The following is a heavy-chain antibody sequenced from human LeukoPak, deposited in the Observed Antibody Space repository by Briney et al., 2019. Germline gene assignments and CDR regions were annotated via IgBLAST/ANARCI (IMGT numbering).Heavy chain of an antibody. V-gene: IGHV3-30-3*01. CDR3: ARKVGATYFDY. CDR1: GFTFSSYA. D-gene: IGHD1-26*01. Sequence: PGGSLRLSCAASGFTFSSYAMHWVRQAPGKGLEWVALISYDGTKKYYADSVKGRFTISRDNSKNTLDLQMNSLRAEDTAVYYCARKVGATYFDYWGQGTLVTVSS. J-gene: IGHJ4*02. CDR2: ISYDGTKK.